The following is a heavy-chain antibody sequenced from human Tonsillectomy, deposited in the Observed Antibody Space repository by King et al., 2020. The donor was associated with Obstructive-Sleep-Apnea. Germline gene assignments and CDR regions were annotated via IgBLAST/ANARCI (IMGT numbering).Heavy chain of an antibody. D-gene: IGHD6-13*01. V-gene: IGHV3-30*04. CDR2: ISYDGSNK. J-gene: IGHJ4*02. CDR3: AREHGRYSSSFSAYFDY. Sequence: VQLVESGGGVVQPGRSLRLSCAASGFTFSSYAMHWVRQAPGKGLEWVAVISYDGSNKYYADFVKGRFTISRDNSKKTLYLQMNSLRAEDTAVYYCAREHGRYSSSFSAYFDYWGQGTLVTVSS. CDR1: GFTFSSYA.